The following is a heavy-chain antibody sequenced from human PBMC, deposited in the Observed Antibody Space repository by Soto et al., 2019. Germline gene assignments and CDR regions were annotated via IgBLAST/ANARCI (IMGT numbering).Heavy chain of an antibody. CDR3: ASRVKSGYFDYYGMDV. CDR1: GYTFTSYG. V-gene: IGHV1-18*01. J-gene: IGHJ6*02. Sequence: GASVKVSCKASGYTFTSYGISWVRQAPGQGLEWMGWISAYNGNTNYAQKFQGRVTITADESTSTAYMELSSLRSEDTAVYYCASRVKSGYFDYYGMDVWGQGTTVTVSS. CDR2: ISAYNGNT. D-gene: IGHD3-3*01.